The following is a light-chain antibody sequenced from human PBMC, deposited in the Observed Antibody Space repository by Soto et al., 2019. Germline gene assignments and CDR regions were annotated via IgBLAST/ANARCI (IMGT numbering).Light chain of an antibody. CDR2: AAS. Sequence: DIQMTQSPSSLTASVGDRVTITCRASQSISSYLNWYQQKPGKAPKVLIYAASSLQSGVPSRFSGSGSGTDFTLTINNLQPEDFATYHCQQSASTPPTFGGGTKVEI. CDR1: QSISSY. CDR3: QQSASTPPT. J-gene: IGKJ4*01. V-gene: IGKV1-39*01.